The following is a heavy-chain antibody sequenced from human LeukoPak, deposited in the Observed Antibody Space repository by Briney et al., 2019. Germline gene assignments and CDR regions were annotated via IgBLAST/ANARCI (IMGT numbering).Heavy chain of an antibody. CDR3: ARMQEDSSGWSFDY. CDR2: IYYSGST. CDR1: GGSISSYY. J-gene: IGHJ4*02. V-gene: IGHV4-59*01. Sequence: PSETLSLTCTVSGGSISSYYWSWIRQPPGKGLEWIGYIYYSGSTNYNPSLKSRVTISVDTSKNQFSLKLSSVTAADTAVYYCARMQEDSSGWSFDYCGQGTLVTVSS. D-gene: IGHD6-19*01.